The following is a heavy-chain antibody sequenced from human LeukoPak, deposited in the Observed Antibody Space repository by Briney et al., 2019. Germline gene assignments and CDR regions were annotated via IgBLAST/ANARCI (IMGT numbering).Heavy chain of an antibody. CDR2: IYHSGST. D-gene: IGHD4-17*01. J-gene: IGHJ4*02. CDR1: DYPITGGYY. CDR3: ARLLDYGARNFDH. V-gene: IGHV4-38-2*01. Sequence: PSETLSLTXGVSDYPITGGYYWDWIRQPPGKGRVWIGSIYHSGSTYYNPSLKSRVIISVDTSKNQFSLKLSSVTAADTAVYYCARLLDYGARNFDHWGQGTLVTVSS.